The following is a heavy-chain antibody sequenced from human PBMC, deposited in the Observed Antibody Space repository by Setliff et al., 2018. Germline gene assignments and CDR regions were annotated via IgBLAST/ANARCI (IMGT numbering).Heavy chain of an antibody. Sequence: GASVKVSCKASGATFSSHGISWVRQAPGQGLEWMGGTIPMFGTTEYAQKFQGRLTIITDESTNTAFMQLSSLRSDDTAVYYCVREGVDRRSSTDYRYYMDVWGKGTTVTV. CDR2: TIPMFGTT. CDR1: GATFSSHG. CDR3: VREGVDRRSSTDYRYYMDV. J-gene: IGHJ6*03. D-gene: IGHD6-6*01. V-gene: IGHV1-69*05.